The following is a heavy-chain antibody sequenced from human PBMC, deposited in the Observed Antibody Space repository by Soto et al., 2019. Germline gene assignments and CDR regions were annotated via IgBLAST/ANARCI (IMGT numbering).Heavy chain of an antibody. J-gene: IGHJ5*02. V-gene: IGHV3-23*01. CDR1: GFTFSTFA. Sequence: EVQLLESGGSLVQPGGSLRLSCAASGFTFSTFAMNWVRQAPGEGLEWVSSISGSGGNTQYADSVKGRVTISRDNSKNTLYLKMNTLRAEDTAVYYCAKCDVLMTTSGGWCNGFDPWGQGTMVIGSS. CDR2: ISGSGGNT. D-gene: IGHD2-21*01. CDR3: AKCDVLMTTSGGWCNGFDP.